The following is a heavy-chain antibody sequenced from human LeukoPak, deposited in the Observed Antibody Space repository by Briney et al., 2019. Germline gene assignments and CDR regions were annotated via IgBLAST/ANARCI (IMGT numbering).Heavy chain of an antibody. V-gene: IGHV4-61*02. CDR3: ARESYYYDSSAPRLAYFAL. CDR2: IYTSGST. D-gene: IGHD3-22*01. Sequence: PSETLSLTCTVSGGSISSGSYYWSWIRQPAGKGLEWIGRIYTSGSTNYNPSLKSRVTISVDTPKNQFSLKLSSVTAADTAVYYCARESYYYDSSAPRLAYFALWGRGTLVTVSS. J-gene: IGHJ2*01. CDR1: GGSISSGSYY.